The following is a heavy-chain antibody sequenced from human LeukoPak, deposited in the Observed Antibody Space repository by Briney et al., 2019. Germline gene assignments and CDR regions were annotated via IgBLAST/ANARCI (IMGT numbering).Heavy chain of an antibody. CDR2: IYYSGST. CDR3: ARAICSGGSCYSGPFDP. J-gene: IGHJ5*02. D-gene: IGHD2-15*01. V-gene: IGHV4-59*01. CDR1: GGSISNYH. Sequence: PSETLSLTCAVSGGSISNYHWSWIRQPPGKGLEWIGYIYYSGSTNYNPSLKSRVTISVDTSKNQFSLKLSSVTAADTAVYYCARAICSGGSCYSGPFDPWGQGTLVTVSS.